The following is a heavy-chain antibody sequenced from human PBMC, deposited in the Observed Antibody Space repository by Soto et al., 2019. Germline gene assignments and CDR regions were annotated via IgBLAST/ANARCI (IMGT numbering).Heavy chain of an antibody. CDR3: ARGICISTSCYHTMDV. Sequence: QVQLVESGGGVVQPGRSLRLSCAASGFTFSSYAMHWVRQAPGKGLEWVAVISYDGSNKYYADSVKGRFTISRDNSKNTLYLQMNSLRAEDTAVYYCARGICISTSCYHTMDVWGQGTTVTVSS. D-gene: IGHD2-2*01. V-gene: IGHV3-30-3*01. CDR2: ISYDGSNK. CDR1: GFTFSSYA. J-gene: IGHJ6*02.